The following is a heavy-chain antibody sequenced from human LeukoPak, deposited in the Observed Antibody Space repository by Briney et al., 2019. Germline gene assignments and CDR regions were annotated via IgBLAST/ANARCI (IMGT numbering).Heavy chain of an antibody. CDR2: ISWNSGSI. D-gene: IGHD1-26*01. J-gene: IGHJ3*02. CDR3: AKARASKYSGSYYEVYAFDI. V-gene: IGHV3-9*03. Sequence: GGSLRLSCVASGFTFSRSWMHWVRQAPGKGLEWVSGISWNSGSIGYADSVKGRFTISRDNAKNSLYLQMNSLRAEDMALYYCAKARASKYSGSYYEVYAFDIWGQGTMVTVSS. CDR1: GFTFSRSW.